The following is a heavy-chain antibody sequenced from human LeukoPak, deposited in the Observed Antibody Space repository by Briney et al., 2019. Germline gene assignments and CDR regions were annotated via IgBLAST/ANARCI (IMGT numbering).Heavy chain of an antibody. V-gene: IGHV3-30*02. CDR1: GFTFSSYG. CDR2: IRYDGSNK. J-gene: IGHJ4*02. Sequence: PGGSLRLSCAASGFTFSSYGMHWVRQAPGKGLEWVAFIRYDGSNKYYADSVKGRFTISRDNSKNTLYLQMNSLRAEDTAVYYCAKGGDFWSGYIYYFDYWGQGTLVTVSS. D-gene: IGHD3-3*01. CDR3: AKGGDFWSGYIYYFDY.